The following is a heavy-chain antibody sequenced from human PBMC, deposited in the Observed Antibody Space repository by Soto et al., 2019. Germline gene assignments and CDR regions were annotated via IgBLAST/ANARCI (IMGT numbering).Heavy chain of an antibody. Sequence: QVQLVESGGDLVKPGGSLRLSCAASGFTFTDYYMIWLRQAPGQGLQWLSYISGSTDYLNYADSVKGRFTISRDNDKNLLYLQMTSLRADDTAVYYCARDLGLSSSNYFDFWXQGTLVNVSS. CDR2: ISGSTDYL. J-gene: IGHJ4*02. CDR1: GFTFTDYY. CDR3: ARDLGLSSSNYFDF. D-gene: IGHD3-10*01. V-gene: IGHV3-11*05.